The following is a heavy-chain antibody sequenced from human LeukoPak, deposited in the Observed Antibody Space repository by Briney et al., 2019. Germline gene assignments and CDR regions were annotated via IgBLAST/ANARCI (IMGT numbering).Heavy chain of an antibody. CDR3: ARDGQHYYYYYYMDV. CDR1: GYTFTGYY. J-gene: IGHJ6*03. Sequence: VASVKVSCKASGYTFTGYYMHWVRQAPGQGLEWMGWINPNSGGTNYAQKFQGRVTMTRDTSISTAYMELSRLRSDDTAVYYCARDGQHYYYYYYMDVWGQGTMVTVSS. D-gene: IGHD2-2*01. V-gene: IGHV1-2*02. CDR2: INPNSGGT.